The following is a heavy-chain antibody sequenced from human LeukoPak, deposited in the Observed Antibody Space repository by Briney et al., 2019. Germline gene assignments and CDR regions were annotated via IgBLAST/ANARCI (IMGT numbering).Heavy chain of an antibody. CDR1: GGSFSGYY. V-gene: IGHV4-34*01. J-gene: IGHJ4*02. Sequence: SETLSLNCAVYGGSFSGYYWSWIRQPPGKGLEWIGEINHSGSTNYNPSLKSRVTISVDTSKNQFSLKLSSVTAADTAVYYCAGADSSGWDINYWGQGTLVTVSS. CDR2: INHSGST. D-gene: IGHD6-19*01. CDR3: AGADSSGWDINY.